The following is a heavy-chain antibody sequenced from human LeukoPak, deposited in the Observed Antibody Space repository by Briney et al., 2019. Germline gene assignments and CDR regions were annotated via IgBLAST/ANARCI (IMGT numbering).Heavy chain of an antibody. CDR3: ARGGVTYDYGS. V-gene: IGHV4-38-2*01. CDR2: IYHNGNT. J-gene: IGHJ5*02. CDR1: GYSISSGYY. Sequence: SETLSLTCAVSGYSISSGYYWGWIRPPPGKGLEWIGNIYHNGNTYYNPSLKSRVTISVDTFKNQFSLKLSSVTAADTAVYYCARGGVTYDYGSWGQGTLVTVSS. D-gene: IGHD3-10*01.